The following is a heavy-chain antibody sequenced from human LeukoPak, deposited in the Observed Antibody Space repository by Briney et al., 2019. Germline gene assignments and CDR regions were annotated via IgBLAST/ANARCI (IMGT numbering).Heavy chain of an antibody. CDR3: AREEQLQTVFDY. CDR1: GGTFSSYA. V-gene: IGHV1-69*04. J-gene: IGHJ4*02. D-gene: IGHD6-13*01. CDR2: IIPILGIA. Sequence: SVKVSCKASGGTFSSYAISWVRQAPGQGLAWMGRIIPILGIANYAQKFQGRVTITADKSTSTAYMELSSLRSEDTAVYYCAREEQLQTVFDYWGQGTLVTVSS.